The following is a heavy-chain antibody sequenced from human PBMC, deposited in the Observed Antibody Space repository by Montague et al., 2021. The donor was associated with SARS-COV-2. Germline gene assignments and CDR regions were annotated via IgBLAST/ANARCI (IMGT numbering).Heavy chain of an antibody. D-gene: IGHD1-26*01. CDR2: NYYSGSS. Sequence: TLSLTCSVSGGSISSYNYYWSWIRQHPRKDLVFIGYNYYSGSSIYNPSLKSRLTISVDTTKNRLSLRLSSVTAADTAIYFCASQSWCYYNYFDLWGQGTLVTVSS. CDR3: ASQSWCYYNYFDL. J-gene: IGHJ4*02. CDR1: GGSISSYNYY. V-gene: IGHV4-31*03.